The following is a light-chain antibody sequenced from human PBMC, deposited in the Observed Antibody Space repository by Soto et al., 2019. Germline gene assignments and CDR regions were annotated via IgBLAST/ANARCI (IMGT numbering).Light chain of an antibody. CDR1: QNIISN. Sequence: EIVMTQFPATLSVXXVXXXXXXXRASQNIISNLAWYQQKPGQAPRLLIYAASTRATGIPARFSGSGSGTEFTLTISSLQSEDLAVYYCQQYNKWPPLFGQGTRLEIK. J-gene: IGKJ5*01. V-gene: IGKV3-15*01. CDR2: AAS. CDR3: QQYNKWPPL.